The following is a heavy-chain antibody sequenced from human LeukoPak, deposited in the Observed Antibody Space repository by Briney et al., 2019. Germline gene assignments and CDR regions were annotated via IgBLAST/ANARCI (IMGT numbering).Heavy chain of an antibody. CDR2: IKQDGSEK. Sequence: PGGSLRLSXAASGFTFSSYWMSWVRQAPGKGLEWVANIKQDGSEKYYVDSVKGRFTISRDNAKNSLYLQMNSLRAEDTAVYYCARGSSWHLYYFDYWGQGTLVTVSS. V-gene: IGHV3-7*04. J-gene: IGHJ4*02. CDR3: ARGSSWHLYYFDY. D-gene: IGHD6-13*01. CDR1: GFTFSSYW.